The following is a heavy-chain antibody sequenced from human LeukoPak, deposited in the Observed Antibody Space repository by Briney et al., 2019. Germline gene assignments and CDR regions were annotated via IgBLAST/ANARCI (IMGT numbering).Heavy chain of an antibody. D-gene: IGHD3-3*01. CDR1: GFTFSNAW. CDR3: TTEYTYYDFWSGYYTGSNYYYMDV. J-gene: IGHJ6*03. V-gene: IGHV3-15*01. CDR2: IKSKTDGGTT. Sequence: GGSLRLSCAASGFTFSNAWMSWVRQAPGKGLEWVGRIKSKTDGGTTDYAAPVKGRFTISRDDSKNTLYLQMNSLKTEDTAVYYCTTEYTYYDFWSGYYTGSNYYYMDVWGKGITVTVSS.